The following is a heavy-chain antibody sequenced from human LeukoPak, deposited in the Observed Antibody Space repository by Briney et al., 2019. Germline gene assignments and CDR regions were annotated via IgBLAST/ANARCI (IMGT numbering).Heavy chain of an antibody. V-gene: IGHV3-9*01. D-gene: IGHD2-15*01. CDR3: AKASTRRIAEYFQH. CDR2: ISWNSGSI. Sequence: GRSLRLSCAASGFTFDDYAMHLVRQAPGKGLEWVSGISWNSGSIGYADSVKGRFTISRDNAKNSLYLQMNSLRAEDTALYYCAKASTRRIAEYFQHWGQGTLVTVSS. J-gene: IGHJ1*01. CDR1: GFTFDDYA.